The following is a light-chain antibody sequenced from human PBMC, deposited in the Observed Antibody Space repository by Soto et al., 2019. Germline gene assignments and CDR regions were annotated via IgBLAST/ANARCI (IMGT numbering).Light chain of an antibody. CDR3: LQIYCSPRT. J-gene: IGKJ1*01. V-gene: IGKV1-39*01. CDR1: QNISSN. CDR2: AAS. Sequence: ISLSPSPSSLSASIGDSVPITWRASQNISSNLAWYEKKQGKAPKXLIYAASILQSGVPSRFSGSGSGTDLIITISSLQPEDFATYYCLQIYCSPRTFGLGTKVDIK.